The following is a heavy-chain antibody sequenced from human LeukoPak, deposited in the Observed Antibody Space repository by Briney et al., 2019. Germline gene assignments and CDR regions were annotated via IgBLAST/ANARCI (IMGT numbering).Heavy chain of an antibody. CDR3: ARLNSGSYFGADY. CDR1: GGSFSGYY. V-gene: IGHV4-34*01. J-gene: IGHJ4*02. D-gene: IGHD1-26*01. CDR2: INHSGST. Sequence: SETLSLTCAVYGGSFSGYYWSWIRQPPGKGLEWIGEINHSGSTNYNPSLKSRVTISVDTSKNQFSLKLSSVTAADTAVYYCARLNSGSYFGADYWGQGTLVTVSS.